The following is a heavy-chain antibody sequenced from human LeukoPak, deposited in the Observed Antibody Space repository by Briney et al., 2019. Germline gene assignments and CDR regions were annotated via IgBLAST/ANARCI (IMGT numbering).Heavy chain of an antibody. J-gene: IGHJ4*02. CDR1: GFIFNNYA. D-gene: IGHD6-19*01. V-gene: IGHV3-9*01. CDR2: ISWNSGTI. Sequence: GGSLRLSCAGSGFIFNNYAMHWVRQPPGKGLEWVSGISWNSGTIDYADSVRGRFTISRDNAKNSLYLQTDSLRVEDTAFYYCAKDNRRHYTSGPNPDSLHWGQGALVTVSS. CDR3: AKDNRRHYTSGPNPDSLH.